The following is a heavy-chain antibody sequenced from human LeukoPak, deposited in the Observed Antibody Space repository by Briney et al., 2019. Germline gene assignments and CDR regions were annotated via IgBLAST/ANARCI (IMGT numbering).Heavy chain of an antibody. V-gene: IGHV3-53*01. CDR3: GKSCGGTGGPGIRYFDF. CDR1: AFSVSDNY. D-gene: IGHD6-13*01. CDR2: IYTGGSE. Sequence: GGSLKLSCAASAFSVSDNYIQWARQPTGKEHELFSVIYTGGSEHYADSVKGRFTISRDNSKSTLYLQMSSMRAADTAVYSCGKSCGGTGGPGIRYFDFWGRGPLVTVSS. J-gene: IGHJ5*01.